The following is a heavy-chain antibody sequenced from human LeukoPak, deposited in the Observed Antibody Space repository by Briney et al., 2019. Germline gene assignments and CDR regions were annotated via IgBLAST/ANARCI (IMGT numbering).Heavy chain of an antibody. CDR2: IIPIFGTA. CDR3: ARRTTTVGWFDP. CDR1: GGTFSSYA. Sequence: GASVKVSCKASGGTFSSYAISWVRQAPGQGLEWMGGIIPIFGTANYAQKFQGRVTITADKSTSTAYMELSSLRSEDTAVYYCARRTTTVGWFDPWGQGTLVTVSS. J-gene: IGHJ5*02. D-gene: IGHD4-11*01. V-gene: IGHV1-69*06.